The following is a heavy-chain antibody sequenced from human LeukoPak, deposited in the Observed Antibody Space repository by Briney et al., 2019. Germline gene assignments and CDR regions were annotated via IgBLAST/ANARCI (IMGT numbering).Heavy chain of an antibody. V-gene: IGHV4-38-2*02. Sequence: SETLSLTCTVSGYSISSGYYWGWIRQPPGKGLEWIGIIYHSGSTYYKPSLKSRLIISVDTSKNQFSLKLSSVTAADTAVYYCARDVLGYCSSTSCYRDWFDPWGQGTLVTVSS. J-gene: IGHJ5*02. CDR3: ARDVLGYCSSTSCYRDWFDP. CDR2: IYHSGST. D-gene: IGHD2-2*01. CDR1: GYSISSGYY.